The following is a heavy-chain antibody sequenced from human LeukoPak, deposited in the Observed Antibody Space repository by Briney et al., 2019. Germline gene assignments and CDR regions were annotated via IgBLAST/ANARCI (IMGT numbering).Heavy chain of an antibody. D-gene: IGHD3-10*01. Sequence: SETLSLTCTVSGGSIRSYYWSWIRQPPGKGLEWIGYIYYTGSTNYNPSLKSRVTTSVDTSKNQFSLKLSSVTAADTAVYYCARVHRVRGFDPWGQGTLVTVSS. V-gene: IGHV4-59*01. J-gene: IGHJ5*02. CDR2: IYYTGST. CDR3: ARVHRVRGFDP. CDR1: GGSIRSYY.